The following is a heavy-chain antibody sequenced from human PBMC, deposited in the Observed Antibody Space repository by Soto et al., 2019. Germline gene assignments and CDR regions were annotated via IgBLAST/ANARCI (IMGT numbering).Heavy chain of an antibody. CDR1: GFTFSGSA. V-gene: IGHV3-73*01. D-gene: IGHD6-19*01. CDR2: IRSKANSYAT. CDR3: TSLYSSGWPYYYYYYMDV. Sequence: GGFLRLSCAASGFTFSGSAMHWVRQASGKGLEWVGRIRSKANSYATAYAASVKGRFTISRDDSKNTAYLQMNSLKTEDTAVYYCTSLYSSGWPYYYYYYMDVWGKGTTVTVSS. J-gene: IGHJ6*03.